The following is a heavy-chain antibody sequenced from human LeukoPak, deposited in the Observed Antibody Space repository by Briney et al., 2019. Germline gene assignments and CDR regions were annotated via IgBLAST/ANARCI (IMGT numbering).Heavy chain of an antibody. V-gene: IGHV1-46*01. CDR3: ATVNYYYDSSGYHDY. D-gene: IGHD3-22*01. CDR1: GYTFTNYY. CDR2: INSGGRST. J-gene: IGHJ4*02. Sequence: ASVKVSCKASGYTFTNYYIHWVRQAPGQGLEWMGIINSGGRSTSYAQKFQGRVTMTEDTSTDTAYMELSSLRSEDTAVYYCATVNYYYDSSGYHDYWGQGTLVTVSS.